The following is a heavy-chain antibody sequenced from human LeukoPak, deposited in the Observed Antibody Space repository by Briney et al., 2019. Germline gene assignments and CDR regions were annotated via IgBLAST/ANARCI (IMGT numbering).Heavy chain of an antibody. D-gene: IGHD2-21*02. V-gene: IGHV3-21*01. CDR2: ISSSSSYI. Sequence: GGSLRLSCAASGFTFSSYSMNWVRQAPGKGLEWVSSISSSSSYIYYADSVKGRFTISRDNAKNSLYLQMNSLRAEDTAVYYCARAAYCGGDCATDIWGQGTMVTVSS. J-gene: IGHJ3*02. CDR3: ARAAYCGGDCATDI. CDR1: GFTFSSYS.